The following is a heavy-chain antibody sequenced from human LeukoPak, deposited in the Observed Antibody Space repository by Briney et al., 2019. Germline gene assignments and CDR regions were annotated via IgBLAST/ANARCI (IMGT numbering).Heavy chain of an antibody. J-gene: IGHJ4*02. D-gene: IGHD3-9*01. CDR3: ASRMTHYDILTGYPQPHYFDY. Sequence: SETLSLTGTVSGGSISSGDYYWSWIRQPPGKGLEWIGYIYYSGSTYYNPSLKSRVTISVDTSKNQFSLKLSSVTAADTAVYYCASRMTHYDILTGYPQPHYFDYWGQGTLVTVSS. CDR1: GGSISSGDYY. CDR2: IYYSGST. V-gene: IGHV4-30-4*08.